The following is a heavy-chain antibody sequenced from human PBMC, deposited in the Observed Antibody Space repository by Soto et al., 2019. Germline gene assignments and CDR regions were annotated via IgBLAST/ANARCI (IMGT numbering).Heavy chain of an antibody. V-gene: IGHV3-30*04. D-gene: IGHD3-3*01. CDR3: VREVYYDFWSGFNTHPYYFDY. CDR1: GSTFSRKT. Sequence: SLRLSCAASGSTFSRKTMHWVRQAPGKGLEWVAAITDDGTNKYYADSVKGRFTISRDNSKNTLYLQMSSLRAEDTAVYFCVREVYYDFWSGFNTHPYYFDYWGQGTLVTVSS. CDR2: ITDDGTNK. J-gene: IGHJ4*02.